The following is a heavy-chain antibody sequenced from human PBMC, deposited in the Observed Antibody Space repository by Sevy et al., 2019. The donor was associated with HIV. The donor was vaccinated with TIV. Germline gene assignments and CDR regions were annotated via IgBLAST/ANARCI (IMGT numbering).Heavy chain of an antibody. CDR3: AKGSRATGSAFDV. CDR2: VSYDGSHK. V-gene: IGHV3-30*18. J-gene: IGHJ3*01. D-gene: IGHD2-15*01. CDR1: GFTFSSYG. Sequence: GGSLRLSCAVSGFTFSSYGMHWVRQAPGKGLEWVAVVSYDGSHKYYGESVKGRFTISRDNSKNTVSLQMNGLRDEDTAVYYGAKGSRATGSAFDVWGQGTIVTVSS.